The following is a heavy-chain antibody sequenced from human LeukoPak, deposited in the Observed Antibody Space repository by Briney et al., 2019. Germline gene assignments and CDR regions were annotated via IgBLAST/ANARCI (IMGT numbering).Heavy chain of an antibody. Sequence: GGSLTLSCAASGFTLSDYNMNWSRQGPGKGLEWLSYISSSGSTMYYADSVKGRFTISRDNAKNSLYLQMNSLRAEDTAVYYCARVYNWNYYYYMDVWGKGTTVTVSS. CDR1: GFTLSDYN. J-gene: IGHJ6*03. CDR3: ARVYNWNYYYYMDV. V-gene: IGHV3-11*01. D-gene: IGHD1-20*01. CDR2: ISSSGSTM.